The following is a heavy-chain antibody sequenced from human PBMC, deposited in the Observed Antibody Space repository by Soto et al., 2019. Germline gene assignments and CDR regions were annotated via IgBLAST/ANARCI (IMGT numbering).Heavy chain of an antibody. Sequence: SQTLSLTCAISGDSVSSNRAAWNWIRQSPSRGLEWLGRTYYRAKWFNDYAVSVKSRITISPDTSKNQFSLQLNSVTPEDTAVYYCARDRDGSGRTNFDCWGQGTLVTVSS. CDR1: GDSVSSNRAA. V-gene: IGHV6-1*01. CDR2: TYYRAKWFN. J-gene: IGHJ4*02. D-gene: IGHD6-19*01. CDR3: ARDRDGSGRTNFDC.